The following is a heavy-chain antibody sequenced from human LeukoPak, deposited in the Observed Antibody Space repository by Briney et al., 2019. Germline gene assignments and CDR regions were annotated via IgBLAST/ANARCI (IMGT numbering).Heavy chain of an antibody. CDR1: GFTFSSYS. J-gene: IGHJ4*02. CDR2: ISSSSTI. V-gene: IGHV3-48*02. Sequence: SGESLRLSCAASGFTFSSYSMNWVRQAPGKGLEWVSYISSSSTIYYADSVKGRFTISRDNAKNSLYLQMNSLRDEDTAVYYCARDAYGRSFDYWGQGTLVTVSS. D-gene: IGHD3-16*01. CDR3: ARDAYGRSFDY.